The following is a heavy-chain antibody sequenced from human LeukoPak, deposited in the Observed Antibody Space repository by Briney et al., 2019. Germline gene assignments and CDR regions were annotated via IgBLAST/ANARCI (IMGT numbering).Heavy chain of an antibody. CDR3: ARASFNWNDVVH. CDR1: GGTFSSYA. V-gene: IGHV1-69*13. D-gene: IGHD1-20*01. J-gene: IGHJ4*02. Sequence: ASVKVSCKASGGTFSSYAISWVRQAPGQGLEWVGGIIPIFGTANYAQKFQGRVTITADESTSTAYMELSSLRSEDTAVYYCARASFNWNDVVHWGQGTLVTVSS. CDR2: IIPIFGTA.